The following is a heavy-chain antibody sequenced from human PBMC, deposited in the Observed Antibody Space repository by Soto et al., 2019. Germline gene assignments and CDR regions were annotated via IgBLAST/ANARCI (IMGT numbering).Heavy chain of an antibody. CDR1: GYSISSGYY. V-gene: IGHV4-38-2*01. CDR2: IYHSGST. J-gene: IGHJ4*02. Sequence: PSETLSLTCAVSGYSISSGYYWGWIRQPPGKGLEWIGSIYHSGSTYYNPSLKSRVTISVDTSKNQFSLKLSSVTAADTAVYYCERGSDPYYFDYCGQGPLVTVYS. CDR3: ERGSDPYYFDY.